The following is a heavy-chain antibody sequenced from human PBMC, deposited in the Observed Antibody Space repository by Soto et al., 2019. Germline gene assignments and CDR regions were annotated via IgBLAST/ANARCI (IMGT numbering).Heavy chain of an antibody. CDR2: INPNSGGT. CDR3: ATKNPWLYLIGYYASYYYYGMDV. D-gene: IGHD3-3*01. J-gene: IGHJ6*02. V-gene: IGHV1-2*02. Sequence: ASVKVSCKASGYTFTGYYMHWVRQAPGQGLEWMGWINPNSGGTNYAQKFQGRVTMTRDTSISTAYMELSRLRSDDTAVYYCATKNPWLYLIGYYASYYYYGMDVWGQGTTVTVSS. CDR1: GYTFTGYY.